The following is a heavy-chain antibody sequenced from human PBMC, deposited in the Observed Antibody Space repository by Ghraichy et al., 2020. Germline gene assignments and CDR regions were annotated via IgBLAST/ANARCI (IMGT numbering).Heavy chain of an antibody. J-gene: IGHJ4*02. Sequence: GGSLRLSCAASGFSFSTTWMSWVRQAPGKGLEWVGRIKSKPDGVTTDYAAPVKGRFTISRDDSKNTVYLQMNSLKTEDTAVYYCTTELYCSSTTCPFTFDYWGQGTLVTVAA. V-gene: IGHV3-15*01. CDR3: TTELYCSSTTCPFTFDY. D-gene: IGHD2-2*01. CDR1: GFSFSTTW. CDR2: IKSKPDGVTT.